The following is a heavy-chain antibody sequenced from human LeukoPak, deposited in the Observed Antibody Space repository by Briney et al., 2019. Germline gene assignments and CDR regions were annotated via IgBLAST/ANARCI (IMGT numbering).Heavy chain of an antibody. CDR2: IYHSGST. D-gene: IGHD5-24*01. Sequence: PSGTLSLTCAVSGGSISSTNWWSWVRQPPGKGLEWIGEIYHSGSTNYNPSLKSRVIISVDKSKNQFSLKLSSVTAADTAVYYCARDRGARGWLLDYWGQGTLVTVSS. J-gene: IGHJ4*02. CDR1: GGSISSTNW. CDR3: ARDRGARGWLLDY. V-gene: IGHV4-4*02.